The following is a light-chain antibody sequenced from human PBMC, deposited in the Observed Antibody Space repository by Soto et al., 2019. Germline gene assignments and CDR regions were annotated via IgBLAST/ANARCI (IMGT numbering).Light chain of an antibody. CDR1: QSVSGK. CDR2: DAS. V-gene: IGKV3-20*01. CDR3: QQFSSYTLT. J-gene: IGKJ4*01. Sequence: IVMTQSPATLSGSPGETATLSCRASQSVSGKLAWFQQKPGQAPRLLIYDASSRATGIPDRFSGGGSGTDFTLTISRLEPEDFAVYYCQQFSSYTLTLGGGTKVYIK.